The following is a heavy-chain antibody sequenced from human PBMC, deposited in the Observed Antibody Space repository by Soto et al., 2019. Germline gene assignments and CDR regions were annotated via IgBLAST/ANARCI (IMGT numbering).Heavy chain of an antibody. D-gene: IGHD6-19*01. V-gene: IGHV3-33*01. CDR2: IWYEGNNK. Sequence: QVQLVESGGGVVQPGRSLRLSCAASGFTFSSYGMHWVRQAPGKGLEWVAVIWYEGNNKYYADSVKGRFTISRDNSKNTLYLQMNSLRAEDTAVYYCARGGSSGWYLPFDYWGQGTLVTVSS. CDR3: ARGGSSGWYLPFDY. J-gene: IGHJ4*02. CDR1: GFTFSSYG.